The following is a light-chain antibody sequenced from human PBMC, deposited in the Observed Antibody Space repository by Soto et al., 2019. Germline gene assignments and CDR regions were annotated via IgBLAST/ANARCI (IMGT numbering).Light chain of an antibody. Sequence: EVVMTQSPVTLSLSPGESATLSCRASQGVRNNLAWYQQRPGQAPRLLIYGASTRAAGIPARFSGSGSETEFTLTIRSPQSEDFAVYYCHQYNQWPLWTFGQGTKVDI. CDR3: HQYNQWPLWT. CDR1: QGVRNN. V-gene: IGKV3-15*01. J-gene: IGKJ1*01. CDR2: GAS.